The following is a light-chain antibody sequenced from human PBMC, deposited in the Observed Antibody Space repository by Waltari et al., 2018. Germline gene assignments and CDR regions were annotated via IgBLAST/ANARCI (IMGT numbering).Light chain of an antibody. Sequence: EIVMTQSPATLSVSPGERATLSCTASQSISDSLGWYHQRPGQAPRLLTYGASTRATGIPARFSGSGSGTEFTLTISSLQSEDFAVYYCHQYKIWPEAFGQGTKVEIK. CDR2: GAS. CDR1: QSISDS. V-gene: IGKV3D-15*01. CDR3: HQYKIWPEA. J-gene: IGKJ1*01.